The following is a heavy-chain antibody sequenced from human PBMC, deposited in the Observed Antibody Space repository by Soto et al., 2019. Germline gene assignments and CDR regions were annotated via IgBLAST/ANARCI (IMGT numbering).Heavy chain of an antibody. V-gene: IGHV5-10-1*01. D-gene: IGHD3-22*01. Sequence: GESLKISCKGSGYSFTSYRISWVRQMPGKGLEWMGRIDPSDSYTNYSPSFQGHVTISADKSISTAYLQWSSLKASDTAMYYCARQAVGYYDSSGYYSYWGQGTLVTVSS. CDR2: IDPSDSYT. CDR3: ARQAVGYYDSSGYYSY. CDR1: GYSFTSYR. J-gene: IGHJ4*02.